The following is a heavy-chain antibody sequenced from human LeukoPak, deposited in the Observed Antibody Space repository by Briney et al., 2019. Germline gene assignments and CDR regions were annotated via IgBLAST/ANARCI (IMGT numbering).Heavy chain of an antibody. V-gene: IGHV4-39*01. D-gene: IGHD3-22*01. CDR2: LYYSGST. CDR1: GGSISSSSYY. Sequence: SETLSLTCTVSGGSISSSSYYWGWIRQPPGKGLEWIGSLYYSGSTYYNPSLKSRVTISVDTSKNQFSLKLSSVTAADTAVYYCASIPWLLPYSELNWFDPWGQGTLVTVSS. J-gene: IGHJ5*02. CDR3: ASIPWLLPYSELNWFDP.